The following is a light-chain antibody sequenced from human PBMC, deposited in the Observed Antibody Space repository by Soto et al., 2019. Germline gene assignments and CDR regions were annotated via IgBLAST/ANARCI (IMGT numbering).Light chain of an antibody. CDR3: QQYGSSRFT. Sequence: EIVLTQSPGPLSLSPGERATLSCRASQIISSNYLAWYQQKPGQAPRLLVYGASSRATGIPDSFSGSGSGTVFTITISRMEPEDFAVYYCQQYGSSRFTFGPGTKVDFK. V-gene: IGKV3-20*01. CDR2: GAS. J-gene: IGKJ3*01. CDR1: QIISSNY.